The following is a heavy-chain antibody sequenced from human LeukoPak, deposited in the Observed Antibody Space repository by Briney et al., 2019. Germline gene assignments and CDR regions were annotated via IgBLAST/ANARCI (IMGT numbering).Heavy chain of an antibody. Sequence: ASVKVSCKASGYTFTSYYMHWVRQAPGQGLEWMGIINPSGGSTSYAQKFQGRVTMIRDTSTSTVYMELSSLRSEDTAVYYCARGGSIVGATVIFDYWGQGTLVTVSS. CDR3: ARGGSIVGATVIFDY. V-gene: IGHV1-46*01. J-gene: IGHJ4*02. D-gene: IGHD1-26*01. CDR2: INPSGGST. CDR1: GYTFTSYY.